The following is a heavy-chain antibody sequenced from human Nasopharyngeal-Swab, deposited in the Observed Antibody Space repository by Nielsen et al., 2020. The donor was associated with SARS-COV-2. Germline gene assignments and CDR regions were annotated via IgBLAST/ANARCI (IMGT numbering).Heavy chain of an antibody. CDR1: GDSIISYY. CDR3: ARPGGSGDPYWYFDL. CDR2: MYYSGST. V-gene: IGHV4-59*01. J-gene: IGHJ2*01. Sequence: SETLSLTCNVSGDSIISYYWSWIRQPPGKGLEWIGYMYYSGSTSHNPSLKSRVTISVDTSKNQISLKLTSVTAADTAVYYCARPGGSGDPYWYFDLWGRGTLVTVSS. D-gene: IGHD3-16*01.